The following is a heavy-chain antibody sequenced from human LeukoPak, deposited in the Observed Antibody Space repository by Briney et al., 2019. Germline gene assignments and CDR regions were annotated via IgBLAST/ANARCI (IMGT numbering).Heavy chain of an antibody. CDR3: TRVSLVAASVFFDY. CDR1: GFTFGDYA. V-gene: IGHV3-49*04. Sequence: GGSLRLSCTASGFTFGDYAMSWVPQAPGKGLEWVSFIRSKAYGGTTEYAASVKGRFTISRDDSKSIAYLQMNSLKTEDTAVYYCTRVSLVAASVFFDYWGQGTLVTVSS. CDR2: IRSKAYGGTT. J-gene: IGHJ4*02. D-gene: IGHD2-15*01.